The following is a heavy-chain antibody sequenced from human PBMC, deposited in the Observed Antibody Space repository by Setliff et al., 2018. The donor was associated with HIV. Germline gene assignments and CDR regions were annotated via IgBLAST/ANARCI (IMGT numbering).Heavy chain of an antibody. CDR3: ARDVMEYFGNYFDY. CDR2: IHVSGTT. CDR1: GYSISSGYY. Sequence: SETLSLTCVVSGYSISSGYYWGWIRQPPGKGLEWIGSIHVSGTTNYNPSLKSRVTISIDTSKHQFSLKLTSVTAADTALYYCARDVMEYFGNYFDYWGQGALVTVSS. D-gene: IGHD3-3*01. V-gene: IGHV4-38-2*02. J-gene: IGHJ4*02.